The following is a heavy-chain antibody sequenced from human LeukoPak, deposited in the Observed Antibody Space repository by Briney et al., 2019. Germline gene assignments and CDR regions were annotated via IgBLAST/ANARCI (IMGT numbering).Heavy chain of an antibody. J-gene: IGHJ6*02. CDR1: GFTFSTFS. Sequence: PGGSLILSCAASGFTFSTFSMNWVRQAPGEGLEWVSYISNSSSTMDYADSVKGRFTISRDNAKNSLYLQMNSLRDEDTAVYYCAREWNPSYYNYGVDVWGQGTTVTVSS. CDR3: AREWNPSYYNYGVDV. D-gene: IGHD1-1*01. CDR2: ISNSSSTM. V-gene: IGHV3-48*02.